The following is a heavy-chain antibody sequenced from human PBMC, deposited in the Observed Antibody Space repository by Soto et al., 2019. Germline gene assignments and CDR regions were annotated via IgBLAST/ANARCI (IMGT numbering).Heavy chain of an antibody. V-gene: IGHV1-8*01. CDR3: ARVYSSGYYVPSDY. D-gene: IGHD3-22*01. CDR1: GYTFTSYD. J-gene: IGHJ4*02. Sequence: QVQLVQSGAEVKKPGASVKVSCKASGYTFTSYDINWVRQATGQGLEWMGWMNPNSGNTGYAQKFRGRVTMTRNTSISTAYMELSSLRSEDTAVYYCARVYSSGYYVPSDYWGQGTLVTVSS. CDR2: MNPNSGNT.